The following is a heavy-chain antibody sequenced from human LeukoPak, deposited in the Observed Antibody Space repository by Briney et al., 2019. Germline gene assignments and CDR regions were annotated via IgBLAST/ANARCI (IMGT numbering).Heavy chain of an antibody. D-gene: IGHD3-10*01. CDR2: IYSGGNT. Sequence: GGSLRLSCAASGFTVSSNYMSWVRQAPGKGLEWFSVIYSGGNTYYADSVKGRFTISRDNSKNTLYLQMNSLRAEDTAVYYCASNRYGSRGDYWGQGTLVTVSS. CDR3: ASNRYGSRGDY. V-gene: IGHV3-53*01. CDR1: GFTVSSNY. J-gene: IGHJ4*02.